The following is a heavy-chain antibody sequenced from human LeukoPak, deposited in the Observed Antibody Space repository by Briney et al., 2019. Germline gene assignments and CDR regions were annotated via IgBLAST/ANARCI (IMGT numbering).Heavy chain of an antibody. D-gene: IGHD6-19*01. CDR2: ISYDGSNK. CDR3: VKDSQWLVRRWFDP. Sequence: GGSLRLSCAASRFTFSSYGMHWVRQAPGKGLEWVAVISYDGSNKYYADSVKGRFTISRDNSKNTLYLQMNSLRAEETAVYYCVKDSQWLVRRWFDPWGQGTLVTVSS. CDR1: RFTFSSYG. V-gene: IGHV3-30*18. J-gene: IGHJ5*02.